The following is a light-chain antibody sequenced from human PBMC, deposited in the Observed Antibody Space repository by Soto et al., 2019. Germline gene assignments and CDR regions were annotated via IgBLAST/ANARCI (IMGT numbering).Light chain of an antibody. Sequence: EIVMTQSPATLSVSPGARATLSCRASQSVSRNLAWYQQKPGQAPRLIIYGASTRATGVPVRFSGSGSGTEFTLTISSLQPEDFAVYHCQQYNNGPPLTFGGGTKVEMK. J-gene: IGKJ4*01. V-gene: IGKV3-15*01. CDR3: QQYNNGPPLT. CDR1: QSVSRN. CDR2: GAS.